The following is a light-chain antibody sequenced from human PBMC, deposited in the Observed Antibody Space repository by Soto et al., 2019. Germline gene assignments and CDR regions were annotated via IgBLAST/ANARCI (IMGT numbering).Light chain of an antibody. V-gene: IGKV1-5*01. CDR3: QQYNSYPIT. CDR2: DAS. CDR1: QSISSY. J-gene: IGKJ5*01. Sequence: DIQMTQSPSSLSASVGDRVTITCRASQSISSYLNWYQQKPGKAPKPLIYDASSLESGVPSRFSGSGSGTEFTLTISSLQPDDFATYYCQQYNSYPITFGQGTRLEIK.